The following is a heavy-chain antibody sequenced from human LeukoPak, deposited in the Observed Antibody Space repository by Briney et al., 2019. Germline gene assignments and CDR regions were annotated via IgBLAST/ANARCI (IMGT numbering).Heavy chain of an antibody. V-gene: IGHV4-39*07. Sequence: SETLSLTCTVSGGSISSSSYYWGWIRQPPGKGLEWIGSIYYSGSTYYNPSLKSRVTISVDTSKNQFSLKLSSVTAADTAVYYCARGYGSGSYMNAFDIWGQGTMVTVSS. CDR1: GGSISSSSYY. CDR3: ARGYGSGSYMNAFDI. D-gene: IGHD3-10*01. J-gene: IGHJ3*02. CDR2: IYYSGST.